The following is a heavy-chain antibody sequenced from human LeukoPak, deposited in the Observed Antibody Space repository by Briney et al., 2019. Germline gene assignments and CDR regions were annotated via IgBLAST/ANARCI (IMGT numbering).Heavy chain of an antibody. CDR1: GGSISSTSYY. J-gene: IGHJ2*01. V-gene: IGHV4-39*01. Sequence: SETLSLTCTVSGGSISSTSYYWDWIRQPPGKGLEWIGSIYYSGSTYYNPSLKSRVTISVDTSKNQFSLKLSSVTAADTAVYYCARKEARSALGYSDLWGRGTLVTVSS. CDR2: IYYSGST. CDR3: ARKEARSALGYSDL.